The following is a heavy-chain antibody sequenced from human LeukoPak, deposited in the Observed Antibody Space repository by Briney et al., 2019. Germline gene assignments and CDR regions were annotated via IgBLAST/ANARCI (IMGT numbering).Heavy chain of an antibody. V-gene: IGHV1-2*02. D-gene: IGHD2-15*01. CDR2: INPNSGGT. CDR1: GYTFTGYY. J-gene: IGHJ6*03. CDR3: ARDLAEAVVAATRFGYYYMDV. Sequence: ASVKVSCKASGYTFTGYYMHWVRQAPGQGLEWMGWINPNSGGTNYAQKFQGRVTMTRDTSISTAYMELSRLRSDDTAVYYCARDLAEAVVAATRFGYYYMDVWAKGPRSPSP.